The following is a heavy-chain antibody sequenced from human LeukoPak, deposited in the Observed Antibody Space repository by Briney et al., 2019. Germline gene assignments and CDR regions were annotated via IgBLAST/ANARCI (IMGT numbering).Heavy chain of an antibody. CDR2: IYYSGST. D-gene: IGHD3-10*01. Sequence: SETLSLTCTVSGGSISSSSYYWGWIRQPPGKGLEWVGSIYYSGSTYYNPSLKSRVTISVDTSKNQFSLKLSSVTAADTAVYYCARQMVRGENWFDPWGQGTLVTVSS. CDR1: GGSISSSSYY. J-gene: IGHJ5*02. CDR3: ARQMVRGENWFDP. V-gene: IGHV4-39*01.